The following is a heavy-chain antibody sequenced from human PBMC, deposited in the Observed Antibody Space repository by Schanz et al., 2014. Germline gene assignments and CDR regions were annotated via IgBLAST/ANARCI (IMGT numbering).Heavy chain of an antibody. Sequence: QVQLQESGPGLVKPSGTLSLTCAVSGGSISNANWWSWVRQPPGKGLQWIGEVYHSGGTNYNPSLNGRLSISLDVSKHQFARGLNSVTAADTAVYYCARSVGMVRRYFDSWGQGNLVTVSS. J-gene: IGHJ4*02. D-gene: IGHD5-18*01. CDR3: ARSVGMVRRYFDS. CDR2: VYHSGGT. V-gene: IGHV4-4*02. CDR1: GGSISNANW.